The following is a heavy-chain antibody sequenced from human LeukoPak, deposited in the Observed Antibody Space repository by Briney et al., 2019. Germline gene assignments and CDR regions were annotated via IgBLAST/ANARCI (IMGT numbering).Heavy chain of an antibody. Sequence: SETLSLTCTVSGGSISTYYWSWIRRPAGKGLEWIGRFYTSGSTNHNPSLKSRVTMSVDTSKNQFSLKLSSVTAADTAVYYCARDGSRGSPFEAFDIWGQGTMVTVSS. J-gene: IGHJ3*02. CDR2: FYTSGST. D-gene: IGHD6-19*01. CDR1: GGSISTYY. V-gene: IGHV4-4*07. CDR3: ARDGSRGSPFEAFDI.